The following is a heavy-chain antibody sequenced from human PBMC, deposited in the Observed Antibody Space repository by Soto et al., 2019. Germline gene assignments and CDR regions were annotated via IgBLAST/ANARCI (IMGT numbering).Heavy chain of an antibody. Sequence: QVQLVQSGAEVKKPGSSVKVSCKASGGTLSTYGINWVRQAPGQGLEWMGGIIPIFGTANYAQKFQGRVTITADKSTSTAYMELSSLRSEDTAVYYCAREANLRFLEWLSNPFYYYYGMDVW. CDR1: GGTLSTYG. V-gene: IGHV1-69*06. CDR3: AREANLRFLEWLSNPFYYYYGMDV. CDR2: IIPIFGTA. D-gene: IGHD3-3*01. J-gene: IGHJ6*01.